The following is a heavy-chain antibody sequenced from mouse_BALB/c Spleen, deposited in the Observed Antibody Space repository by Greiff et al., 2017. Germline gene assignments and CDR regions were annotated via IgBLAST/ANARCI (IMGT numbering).Heavy chain of an antibody. D-gene: IGHD2-3*01. J-gene: IGHJ3*01. CDR2: INPYNGDA. CDR3: GRSYDGSPFAY. CDR1: GYSFTDYF. Sequence: VHVKQSGPELVKPGASVKISCKASGYSFTDYFMNWVKQSHGKSLEWIGRINPYNGDAFYNQKFKGKATLTVDKSSSTAHMELLSLTSEDSAVYYCGRSYDGSPFAYWGQGTLVTVSA. V-gene: IGHV1-37*01.